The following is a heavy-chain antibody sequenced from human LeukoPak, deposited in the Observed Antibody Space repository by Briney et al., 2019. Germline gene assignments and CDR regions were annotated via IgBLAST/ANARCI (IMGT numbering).Heavy chain of an antibody. CDR2: INPNSGGT. D-gene: IGHD6-13*01. J-gene: IGHJ4*02. Sequence: ASVKVSCKASGDTLTGYYMHWVRQAPGQGLEWMGRINPNSGGTNYAQKFQGGVTMTRDTSISTAYMELSRLRSDDTAVYYCARDKEGVAAVLWGQGNPGHRLL. CDR3: ARDKEGVAAVL. CDR1: GDTLTGYY. V-gene: IGHV1-2*06.